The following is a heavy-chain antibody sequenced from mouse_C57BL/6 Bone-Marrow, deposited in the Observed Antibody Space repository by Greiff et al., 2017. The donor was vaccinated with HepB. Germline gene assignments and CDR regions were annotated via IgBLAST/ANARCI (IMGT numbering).Heavy chain of an antibody. J-gene: IGHJ2*01. CDR1: GYTFTSYG. Sequence: QVQLQQSGAELARPGASVKLSCKASGYTFTSYGISWVKQRTGQGLEWIGEIYPRSGNTYYNEKFKGKATLTADKSSSTAYMELRSLTSEDSAVYFCARWYYGSSYVDYFDYWGQGTTLTVSS. V-gene: IGHV1-81*01. CDR2: IYPRSGNT. CDR3: ARWYYGSSYVDYFDY. D-gene: IGHD1-1*01.